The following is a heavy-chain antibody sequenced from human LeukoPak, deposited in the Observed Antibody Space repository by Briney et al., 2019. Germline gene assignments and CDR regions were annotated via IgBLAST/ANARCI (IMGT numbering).Heavy chain of an antibody. Sequence: PGGSLRLSCAASGFTFSSYSMNWVRQAPGKGLEWVSSISSSSSYICYADSVKGRFTISRDNAKNSLYLQMNSLRAEDTAVYYCASPIPQGCDIWGQGTMVTVSS. J-gene: IGHJ3*02. CDR1: GFTFSSYS. D-gene: IGHD3-16*01. CDR3: ASPIPQGCDI. CDR2: ISSSSSYI. V-gene: IGHV3-21*01.